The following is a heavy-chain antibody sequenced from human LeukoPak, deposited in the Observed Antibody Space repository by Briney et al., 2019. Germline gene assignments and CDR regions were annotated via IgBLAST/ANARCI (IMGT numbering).Heavy chain of an antibody. CDR3: AKSYFDYSTYYSYYFNL. V-gene: IGHV4-4*09. J-gene: IGHJ4*02. CDR1: GGSISGGY. D-gene: IGHD4-11*01. Sequence: SETLSLTCTVSGGSISGGYWSWIRQPPGRGLEWIGSVYTSGSTNYNPSLKSRVTISVDTSKSQIALKLSSVTAADTAVYYCAKSYFDYSTYYSYYFNLWGQGALVTVSS. CDR2: VYTSGST.